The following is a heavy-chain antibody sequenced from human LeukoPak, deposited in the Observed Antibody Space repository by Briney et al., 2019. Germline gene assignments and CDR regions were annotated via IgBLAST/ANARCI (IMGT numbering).Heavy chain of an antibody. V-gene: IGHV3-53*01. J-gene: IGHJ3*02. D-gene: IGHD3-22*01. Sequence: PGGSLRLSCAASGFTVSSNYMSWVRQAPGKGLEWVSVIYSGGSTYYADSVKGRFTISRDSSKNTLYLQMNSLRAEDTAVYYCAKGIMIVVVPHSFDIWGQGTMVTVSS. CDR1: GFTVSSNY. CDR3: AKGIMIVVVPHSFDI. CDR2: IYSGGST.